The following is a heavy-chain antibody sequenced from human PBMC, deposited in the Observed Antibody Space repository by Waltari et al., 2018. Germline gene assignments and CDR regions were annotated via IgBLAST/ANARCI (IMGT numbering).Heavy chain of an antibody. Sequence: QVQLVQSGAEVKKPGASVKVSCKASGYTFTSYDINWVRQATGQGLEWMGWRNPTRGSTGYGQKFESRCTMTRNTSISTAYMELSSLRSDDTAVYYCARGSDILTGYYSGDVWGKGTTVTVSS. CDR1: GYTFTSYD. CDR2: RNPTRGST. CDR3: ARGSDILTGYYSGDV. J-gene: IGHJ6*04. D-gene: IGHD3-9*01. V-gene: IGHV1-8*01.